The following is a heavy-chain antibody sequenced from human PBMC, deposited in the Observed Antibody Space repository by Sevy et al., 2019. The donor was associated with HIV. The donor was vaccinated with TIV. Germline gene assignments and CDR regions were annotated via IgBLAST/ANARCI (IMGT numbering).Heavy chain of an antibody. CDR1: GFTFSNYA. CDR3: ARGGYYYDNAAYYALDS. J-gene: IGHJ4*02. D-gene: IGHD3-22*01. Sequence: GSLRLSCAATGFTFSNYAMHCVRQAPGKGMEWVAIIWSDGAYQYHGDSVKGRFTISRDNSKNTLYLQMNNVRVEDTAVYYCARGGYYYDNAAYYALDSWGQGTLVTVSS. CDR2: IWSDGAYQ. V-gene: IGHV3-33*01.